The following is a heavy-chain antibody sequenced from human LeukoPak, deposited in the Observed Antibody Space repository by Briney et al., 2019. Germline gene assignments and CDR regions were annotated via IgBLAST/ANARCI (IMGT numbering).Heavy chain of an antibody. J-gene: IGHJ4*02. D-gene: IGHD3-22*01. V-gene: IGHV1-69*06. Sequence: GASGKLSCKASGGTFTSYAISRVPQAPGQGLEWMGGIIPIFGTANYAQKFQGRVTITADKSTRTAYMELSSLRAEDTAVYYCARPVTYYYDSSGDYWGQGTLVTVSS. CDR1: GGTFTSYA. CDR3: ARPVTYYYDSSGDY. CDR2: IIPIFGTA.